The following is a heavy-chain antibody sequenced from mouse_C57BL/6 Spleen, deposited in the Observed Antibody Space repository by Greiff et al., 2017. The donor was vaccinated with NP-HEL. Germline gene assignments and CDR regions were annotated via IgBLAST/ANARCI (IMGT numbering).Heavy chain of an antibody. D-gene: IGHD1-1*01. V-gene: IGHV1-26*01. CDR3: ARVPYGSSLAY. CDR2: INPNNGGT. J-gene: IGHJ3*01. Sequence: EVQLQQSGPELVKPGASVKISCKASGYTFTDYYMNWVKQSHGKSLEWIGDINPNNGGTSYNQKFKGKATLTVDKSSSTAYMGLRSLTSEDSAVYYCARVPYGSSLAYWGQGTLVTVSA. CDR1: GYTFTDYY.